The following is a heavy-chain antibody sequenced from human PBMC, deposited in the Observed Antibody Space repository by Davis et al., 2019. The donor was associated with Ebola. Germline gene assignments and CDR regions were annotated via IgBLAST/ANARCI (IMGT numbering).Heavy chain of an antibody. V-gene: IGHV1-3*01. D-gene: IGHD2-15*01. CDR2: INAGNGNT. J-gene: IGHJ6*02. Sequence: AASVKVSCKASGYTFTSYAMHWVRQAPGQRLEWMGWINAGNGNTKYSQKFQGRVTITRDTSASTAYMELRSLTSNDTAVYYCARDYRYCSGGSCYYYYYGMDVWGQGTTVTVSS. CDR1: GYTFTSYA. CDR3: ARDYRYCSGGSCYYYYYGMDV.